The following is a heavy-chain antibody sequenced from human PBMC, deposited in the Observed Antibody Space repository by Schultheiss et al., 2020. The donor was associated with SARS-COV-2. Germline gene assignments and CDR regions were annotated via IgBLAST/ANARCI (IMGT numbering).Heavy chain of an antibody. CDR2: FYYSGST. CDR3: ASHQFYDYVWGSYYFDH. J-gene: IGHJ4*02. V-gene: IGHV4-59*08. Sequence: SQTLSLTCAVYGGSFSGYYWSWIRQPPGKGLEWVGYFYYSGSTNYNPSLKSRVTMSVDTSKNQFSLKLSSVSAADTAVYYCASHQFYDYVWGSYYFDHWGQGTLVTVSS. D-gene: IGHD3-16*01. CDR1: GGSFSGYY.